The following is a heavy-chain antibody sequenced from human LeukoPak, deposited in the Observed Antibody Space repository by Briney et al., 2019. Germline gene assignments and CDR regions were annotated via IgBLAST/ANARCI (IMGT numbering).Heavy chain of an antibody. J-gene: IGHJ5*02. V-gene: IGHV3-7*01. CDR2: IKQDGSEK. CDR1: GFTFSSYW. D-gene: IGHD3-22*01. CDR3: ARDQGVPDSSGYTNWFDP. Sequence: GGSLRLSCATSGFTFSSYWMSWVRQAPGRGLEWVANIKQDGSEKYYVDSVKGRFTISRDNAKNSLYLQMNSLRAEDTAVYYCARDQGVPDSSGYTNWFDPWGQGTLVTVSS.